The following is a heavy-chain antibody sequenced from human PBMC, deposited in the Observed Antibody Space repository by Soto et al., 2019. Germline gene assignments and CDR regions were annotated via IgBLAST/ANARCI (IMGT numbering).Heavy chain of an antibody. CDR1: GFTFSSYA. Sequence: EVQLLESGGGLVQPGGSLRLSCAASGFTFSSYAMRWVRQAPGKGLEWVSAISGSSDSTYYADSVKGRFTISRDNSKNTLYLQMNSLRAEDTAIYYCARRGSGSYYDCWGQGTLVTVSS. J-gene: IGHJ4*02. CDR2: ISGSSDST. D-gene: IGHD1-26*01. V-gene: IGHV3-23*01. CDR3: ARRGSGSYYDC.